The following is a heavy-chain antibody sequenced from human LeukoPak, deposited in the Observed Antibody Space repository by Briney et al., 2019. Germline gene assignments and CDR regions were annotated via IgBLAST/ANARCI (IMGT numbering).Heavy chain of an antibody. CDR2: IYTSGST. J-gene: IGHJ4*02. CDR3: ASGTRGINYYDTSGLAYFFEY. D-gene: IGHD3-22*01. CDR1: GGSISRGTYY. Sequence: SQTLSLTCTVSGGSISRGTYYWTWIRQPAGKGLEWIGRIYTSGSTNYNPSLKSRVTISVDTSKNQFSLKLRSVTAADTAVYYCASGTRGINYYDTSGLAYFFEYWGQGTQVTVSS. V-gene: IGHV4-61*02.